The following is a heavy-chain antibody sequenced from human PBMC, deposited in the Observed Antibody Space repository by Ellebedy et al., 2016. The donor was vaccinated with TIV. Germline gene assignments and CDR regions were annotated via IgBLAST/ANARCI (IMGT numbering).Heavy chain of an antibody. J-gene: IGHJ3*01. D-gene: IGHD4-23*01. CDR2: IYYSGSA. CDR1: GGSISNSDYY. Sequence: MPSETLSLTCTVSGGSISNSDYYWNWIRQPPGKGLEWIGSIYYSGSAYYNPSLTSRVTVSVDTSKNQFSLNLSSVTAADTAIYFCARDPVGVGPAFDVWGQGTMVTVSS. CDR3: ARDPVGVGPAFDV. V-gene: IGHV4-39*07.